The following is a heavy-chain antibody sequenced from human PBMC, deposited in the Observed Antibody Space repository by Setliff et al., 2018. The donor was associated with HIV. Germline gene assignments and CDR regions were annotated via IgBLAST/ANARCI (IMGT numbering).Heavy chain of an antibody. V-gene: IGHV4-34*01. J-gene: IGHJ4*02. CDR1: GGPSTDHY. Sequence: SETLSLTCAVYGGPSTDHYWNWIRQSPGMGLEWIAEIHHTGHINYNPSFKSRVTMSLDMSTNQFSLKMASMTAADSAVYYCARFDVTPMTTRDYWGQGTQVTVSS. D-gene: IGHD4-17*01. CDR3: ARFDVTPMTTRDY. CDR2: IHHTGHI.